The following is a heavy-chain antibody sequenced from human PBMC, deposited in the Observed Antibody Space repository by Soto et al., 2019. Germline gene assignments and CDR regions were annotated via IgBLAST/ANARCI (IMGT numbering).Heavy chain of an antibody. J-gene: IGHJ6*02. CDR3: ARQGFGALHGRVDV. CDR2: VHHSWGS. Sequence: QVQLQESGPGLVKPSETLSLSCTVSGGSISSYYWSWIRQPPGKGMEWIGYVHHSWGSTYNPSLQSRVAISPDTSKSQFSLKLTSVTATDTAVYYCARQGFGALHGRVDVWGQGTTVTVSS. CDR1: GGSISSYY. V-gene: IGHV4-59*08. D-gene: IGHD3-10*01.